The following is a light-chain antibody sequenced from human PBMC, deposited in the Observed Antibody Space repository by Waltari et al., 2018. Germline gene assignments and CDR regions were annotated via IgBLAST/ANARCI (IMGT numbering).Light chain of an antibody. J-gene: IGLJ1*01. CDR2: QDV. V-gene: IGLV3-1*01. Sequence: SYELTQPPSVSVSPGQTASITCSGDKLGAKHAYWYQQKPGQSPVLVMYQDVKRPSGIPERFSGSNSGNTATLTIRGTQAMDEADYYCQAWDSSAYVFGTGTKVTVL. CDR1: KLGAKH. CDR3: QAWDSSAYV.